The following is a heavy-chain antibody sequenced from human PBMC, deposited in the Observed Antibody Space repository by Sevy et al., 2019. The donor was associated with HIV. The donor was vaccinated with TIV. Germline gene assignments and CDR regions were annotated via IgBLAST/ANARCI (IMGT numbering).Heavy chain of an antibody. V-gene: IGHV3-23*01. CDR2: ISGSGDST. CDR3: AKSPDRLVVPATYYYYYDMDV. J-gene: IGHJ6*03. CDR1: GFTFSSYA. Sequence: GGSLRLSCAASGFTFSSYAMSWVRQAPGKGLEWVSGISGSGDSTYYADSVKGRFTISRDNSKNTLYLQRNSLRAEDRAVYYCAKSPDRLVVPATYYYYYDMDVWGKGTTVTVSS. D-gene: IGHD2-2*01.